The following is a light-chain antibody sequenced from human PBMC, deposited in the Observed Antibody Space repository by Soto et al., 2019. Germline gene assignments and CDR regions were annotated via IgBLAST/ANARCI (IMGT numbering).Light chain of an antibody. CDR3: SSYTSSSTFGV. CDR2: DVS. Sequence: QSALTQPASVSGSPGQSITISCTGTSSDAGGYNYVSWYQQHPGKAPKLMIYDVSNRPSGVSNRFSGSKSGNTASLTISGLQAEDEADYYCSSYTSSSTFGVFGGGTKLTVL. CDR1: SSDAGGYNY. V-gene: IGLV2-14*01. J-gene: IGLJ3*02.